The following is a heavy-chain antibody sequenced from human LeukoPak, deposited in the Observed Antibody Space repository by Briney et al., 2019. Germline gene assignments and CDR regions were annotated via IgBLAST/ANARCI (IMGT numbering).Heavy chain of an antibody. V-gene: IGHV4-59*08. CDR3: ARYSGSYFDY. CDR2: IYYSGST. CDR1: GGSISSYY. J-gene: IGHJ4*02. Sequence: SETLSLTCTVSGGSISSYYWSWIRQPPGKGLEWIGYIYYSGSTNYNPSLKSRVTISVDTSKNQFSLKLSSVTAADTAVYYCARYSGSYFDYWGQGTLVTVSS. D-gene: IGHD1-26*01.